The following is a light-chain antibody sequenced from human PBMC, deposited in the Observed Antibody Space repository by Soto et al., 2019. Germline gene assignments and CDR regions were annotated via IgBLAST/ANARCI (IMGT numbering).Light chain of an antibody. CDR1: QSVTSN. Sequence: EIVMTQSPATLSVSPGERATLSCRASQSVTSNLAWYQQKPGQAPRLLIYGASTRATGIPARFSGSGSGTEFSLPISSLQSEDFAVYYCQQYNNWPPVTFGQGTKVEIK. V-gene: IGKV3-15*01. CDR3: QQYNNWPPVT. J-gene: IGKJ1*01. CDR2: GAS.